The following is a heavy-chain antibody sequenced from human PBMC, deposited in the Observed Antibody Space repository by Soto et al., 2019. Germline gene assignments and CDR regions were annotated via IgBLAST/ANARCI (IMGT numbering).Heavy chain of an antibody. CDR2: LNPTGGGT. D-gene: IGHD1-1*01. V-gene: IGHV1-46*01. J-gene: IGHJ6*01. Sequence: ASLKVSCKASGYTLTSYYMHWVRQAPAQGLEWMGILNPTGGGTIYAQRFQGRVTMTRDTTTSTVYMELSSLRSEDTAVYYCSRHLQHGPGDYYYGMDVWGKGTTDTGSS. CDR1: GYTLTSYY. CDR3: SRHLQHGPGDYYYGMDV.